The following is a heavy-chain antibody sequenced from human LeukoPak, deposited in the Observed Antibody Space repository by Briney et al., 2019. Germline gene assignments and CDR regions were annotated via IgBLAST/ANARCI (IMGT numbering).Heavy chain of an antibody. V-gene: IGHV4-30-4*01. CDR1: GGSISSGDYY. CDR2: IYYSGST. D-gene: IGHD3-22*01. CDR3: AKYYYDSTGGIDAFDI. Sequence: PSRTLSLTCTVSGGSISSGDYYWSWIRQPPGKGLEWIGYIYYSGSTYYNPSLKSRVTISVDTSKNQFSLKLSSVTAADTAVYYCAKYYYDSTGGIDAFDIWGQGTMVTVSS. J-gene: IGHJ3*02.